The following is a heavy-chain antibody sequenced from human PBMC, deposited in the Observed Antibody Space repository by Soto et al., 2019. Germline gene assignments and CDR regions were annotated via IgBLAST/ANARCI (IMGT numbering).Heavy chain of an antibody. D-gene: IGHD2-21*01. CDR3: AREPDCGEGSCQRHFDL. Sequence: GGSLRLSCAASAFKFSDYYMSWVRQAPGEGLEWVSYISGSGDVIYYADSVKGRFTISRENDKKSVHLQMDTLRAEDTALYYCAREPDCGEGSCQRHFDLRGQGNRVTVSS. CDR2: ISGSGDVI. J-gene: IGHJ4*02. CDR1: AFKFSDYY. V-gene: IGHV3-11*01.